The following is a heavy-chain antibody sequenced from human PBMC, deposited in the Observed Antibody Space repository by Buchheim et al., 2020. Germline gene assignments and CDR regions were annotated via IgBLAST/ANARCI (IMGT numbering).Heavy chain of an antibody. CDR3: ARSGYYYGLDY. CDR1: GGSITSNNW. D-gene: IGHD3-22*01. J-gene: IGHJ4*02. Sequence: QVQLQESGPRLVKPSETLSLTCAVSGGSITSNNWWGWVRQPPGKGLEWIGEIYHSGNTNYNPSLKSRVTISVDTSKNQFSLKLSSVTAADTAVYYCARSGYYYGLDYWGQGTL. V-gene: IGHV4-4*02. CDR2: IYHSGNT.